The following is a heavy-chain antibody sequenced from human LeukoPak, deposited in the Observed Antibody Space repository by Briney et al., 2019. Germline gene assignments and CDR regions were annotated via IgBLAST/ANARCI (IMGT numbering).Heavy chain of an antibody. CDR3: AKDRKETLDYDILTGYYDN. J-gene: IGHJ4*02. Sequence: GGSLRLSCAASGFTFSSYAMSWVRQAPGKGLEWVSAISGSGGSTYYADSVKGRFTISRDNSKNTLYLQMNSLRAEDTAVYYCAKDRKETLDYDILTGYYDNWGQGTLVTVSS. V-gene: IGHV3-23*01. CDR2: ISGSGGST. CDR1: GFTFSSYA. D-gene: IGHD3-9*01.